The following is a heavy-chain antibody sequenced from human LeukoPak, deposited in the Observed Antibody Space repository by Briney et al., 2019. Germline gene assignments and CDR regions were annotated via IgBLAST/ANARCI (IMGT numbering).Heavy chain of an antibody. D-gene: IGHD5-18*01. CDR1: GGSFSGYY. V-gene: IGHV4-34*01. Sequence: SETLSLTCAVYGGSFSGYYWSWIRQPPGKGLEWIGEINHSGSTNYNPSLKSRVTISVDTSKNQFSLKLSSVTAADTAVYYCARKAYSYGYALDSWGQGTLVTVSS. CDR2: INHSGST. CDR3: ARKAYSYGYALDS. J-gene: IGHJ4*02.